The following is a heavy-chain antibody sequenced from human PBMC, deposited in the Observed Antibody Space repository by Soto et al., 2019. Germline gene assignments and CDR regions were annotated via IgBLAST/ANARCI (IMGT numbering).Heavy chain of an antibody. J-gene: IGHJ5*02. CDR1: GYTFTSYY. D-gene: IGHD3-3*01. CDR2: INPSDGST. CDR3: ATENYDFWSGYLISRTSYNWFDP. V-gene: IGHV1-46*01. Sequence: ASVKVSCKASGYTFTSYYMHWVRQAPGQGLEWMGIINPSDGSTSYAQKFQGRVTMTEDTSTNTAYMELSSLRSEDTAVYYCATENYDFWSGYLISRTSYNWFDPWGQGTLVTVSS.